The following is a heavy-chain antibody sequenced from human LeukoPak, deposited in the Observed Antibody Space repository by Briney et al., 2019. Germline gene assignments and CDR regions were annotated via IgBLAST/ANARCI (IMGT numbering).Heavy chain of an antibody. Sequence: GGSLRLSCAASGFTFSSYGMHWVRQAPGKGLEWVSSIRYDGSNKYYADSVKGRFTISRDNSKNTLYLQMNRLRAEDTAVYYCAKGPPDTVQYFQHWGQGTLVTVSS. CDR3: AKGPPDTVQYFQH. CDR1: GFTFSSYG. V-gene: IGHV3-30*02. CDR2: IRYDGSNK. J-gene: IGHJ1*01. D-gene: IGHD5-18*01.